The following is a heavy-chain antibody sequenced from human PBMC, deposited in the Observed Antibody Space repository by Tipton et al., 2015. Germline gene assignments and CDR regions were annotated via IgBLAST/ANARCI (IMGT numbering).Heavy chain of an antibody. D-gene: IGHD4-17*01. CDR1: GFTFSDYW. CDR2: IKPDGSEK. CDR3: AREAYGSFDS. Sequence: GSLRLSCAASGFTFSDYWMSWVRQAPGKGLEWVANIKPDGSEKSYLDSVKDRFTISRDNARSSLYLQVNSLTAEDTAEYFCAREAYGSFDSWGQGTLVTVSS. V-gene: IGHV3-7*01. J-gene: IGHJ4*02.